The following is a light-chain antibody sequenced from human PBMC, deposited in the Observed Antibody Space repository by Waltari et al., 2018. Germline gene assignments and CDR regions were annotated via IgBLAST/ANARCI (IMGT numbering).Light chain of an antibody. Sequence: QSALTQPPSAAGSPGQSVTISCPGTSSDVRAYNYLSWYQQPPGKAPKRWIYEVRKRASGVQDRLSGSKSGNTAALTVSGLQAEDEAYYYGAARGASKVIGGGTKLTVL. CDR1: SSDVRAYNY. V-gene: IGLV2-8*01. J-gene: IGLJ2*01. CDR2: EVR. CDR3: AARGASKV.